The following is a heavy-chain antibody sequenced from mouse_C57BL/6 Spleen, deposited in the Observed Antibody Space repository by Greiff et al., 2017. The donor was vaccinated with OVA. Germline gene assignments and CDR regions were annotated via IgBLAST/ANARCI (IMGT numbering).Heavy chain of an antibody. J-gene: IGHJ2*01. CDR2: IDPSDSET. CDR3: ARDLGGNYFDY. V-gene: IGHV1-52*01. D-gene: IGHD1-1*02. Sequence: LVRPGSSVKLSCKASGYTFTSYWMHWVKQRPIQGLEWIGNIDPSDSETHYNQKFKDKATLTVDKSSSTAYMQLSSLTSEDSAVYYCARDLGGNYFDYWGQGTTLTVSS. CDR1: GYTFTSYW.